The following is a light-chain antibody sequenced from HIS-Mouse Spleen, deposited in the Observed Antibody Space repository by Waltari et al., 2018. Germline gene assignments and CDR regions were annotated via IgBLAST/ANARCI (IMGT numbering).Light chain of an antibody. V-gene: IGKV1-9*01. CDR1: QGISRY. CDR3: QQLNSYPFT. CDR2: AGS. Sequence: DIQLTQSPSFLSASVGDRVTITCRPSQGISRYLAWYQQKPGKAPKLLIYAGSTLQSGVPSRFSGSGSGTEFTLTSSSLQPEDFATYYCQQLNSYPFTFGPGTKVDIK. J-gene: IGKJ3*01.